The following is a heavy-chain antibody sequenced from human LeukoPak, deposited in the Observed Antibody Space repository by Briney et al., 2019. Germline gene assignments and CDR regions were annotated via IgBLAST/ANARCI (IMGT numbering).Heavy chain of an antibody. D-gene: IGHD3-16*01. J-gene: IGHJ4*02. CDR1: GDSISGYY. V-gene: IGHV4-59*01. Sequence: SDTLSLTCTVSGDSISGYYWSWIRQPPGKGLEWIGYVYHTGHTHYSPSLKSRVTVSLDTSRNQVSLILSSVTAADTAVYYCARHRFGHLFDYWGQGTLVFVSS. CDR2: VYHTGHT. CDR3: ARHRFGHLFDY.